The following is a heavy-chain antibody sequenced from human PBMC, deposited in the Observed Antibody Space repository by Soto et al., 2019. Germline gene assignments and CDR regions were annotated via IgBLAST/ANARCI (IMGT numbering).Heavy chain of an antibody. CDR1: GASIRSHY. CDR3: ARGPYGSSNWFDP. CDR2: IYFSGST. D-gene: IGHD6-13*01. J-gene: IGHJ5*02. Sequence: KPSETLSLTCTVSGASIRSHYWSWIRQPPGKGLEWIGYIYFSGSTIYNPSLRSRVTMSVDTSKNHFSLKLSSVTAADTAVYYCARGPYGSSNWFDPWGQGTLVTVSS. V-gene: IGHV4-59*11.